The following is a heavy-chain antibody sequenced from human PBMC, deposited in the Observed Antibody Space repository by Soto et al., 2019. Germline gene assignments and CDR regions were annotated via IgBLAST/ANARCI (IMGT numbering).Heavy chain of an antibody. D-gene: IGHD1-7*01. V-gene: IGHV3-48*02. CDR3: ARVSTFSGTTYSIDY. CDR2: ISGSGGTI. Sequence: EVQLVESGGGLVQPGGSLRLSCAASGFTFSPYVMNWVRQAPGRGLEWVSYISGSGGTINYADSVKGRFTISRDNAKNSLHLQMNSLRDEDTAVYYCARVSTFSGTTYSIDYWGQGTLVTVSS. J-gene: IGHJ4*02. CDR1: GFTFSPYV.